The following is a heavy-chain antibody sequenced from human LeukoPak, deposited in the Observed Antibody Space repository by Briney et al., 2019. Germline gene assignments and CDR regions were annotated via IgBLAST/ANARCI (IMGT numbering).Heavy chain of an antibody. CDR2: INPSGGST. CDR3: ARGDHVRIYTQSHFDI. V-gene: IGHV1-46*01. CDR1: GYIFTGYY. J-gene: IGHJ3*02. D-gene: IGHD2/OR15-2a*01. Sequence: GASVKVSCKASGYIFTGYYIHWVRQAPGQGPEWMGIINPSGGSTNYAQKFQGRVTMTRDTSTSTVYMELSSLRSEDTALYYCARGDHVRIYTQSHFDIWGQGQWSPSLQ.